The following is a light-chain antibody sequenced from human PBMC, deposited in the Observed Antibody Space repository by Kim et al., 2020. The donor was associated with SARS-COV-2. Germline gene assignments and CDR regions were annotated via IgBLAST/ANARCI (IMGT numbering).Light chain of an antibody. CDR3: ISFTTRSTWV. V-gene: IGLV2-14*03. Sequence: QSALTQPASVSGSPGQSITISCTGTSSDVGAYNYVSWFQQHPGKAPELMIYGVSERPSGVSNRFSGSKSDNTASLTISGLQAEDEADYYCISFTTRSTWVFGGGTKVTVL. CDR1: SSDVGAYNY. CDR2: GVS. J-gene: IGLJ3*02.